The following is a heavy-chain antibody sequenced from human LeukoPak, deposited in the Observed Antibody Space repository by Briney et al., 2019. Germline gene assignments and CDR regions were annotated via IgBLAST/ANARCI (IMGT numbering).Heavy chain of an antibody. V-gene: IGHV4-39*07. CDR1: GGSISSSSYY. CDR2: IYYSGST. CDR3: ARGQEYYYDGSGYPFDY. Sequence: SETLSLTCTVSGGSISSSSYYWGWIRQPPGKGLEWIGSIYYSGSTYYNPSLKSRVTISVDTSKNQFSLKLSSVTAADTAVYYCARGQEYYYDGSGYPFDYWGQGTLVTVSS. D-gene: IGHD3-22*01. J-gene: IGHJ4*02.